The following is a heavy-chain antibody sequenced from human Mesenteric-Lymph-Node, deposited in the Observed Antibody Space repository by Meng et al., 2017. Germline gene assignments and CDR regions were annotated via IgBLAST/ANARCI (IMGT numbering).Heavy chain of an antibody. CDR3: ARDPAAFDF. CDR1: GDSVSTNSAA. Sequence: QVQLQQAGPGLVKPSQTLSLTCAISGDSVSTNSAAWNWIRQSPSGGLEWLGRTYYKSKWYNDYAESVKSRIAINPDTSKNQFSLQLNSVTPEDTAVYYCARDPAAFDFWGQGILVTVSS. D-gene: IGHD6-25*01. CDR2: TYYKSKWYN. J-gene: IGHJ4*02. V-gene: IGHV6-1*01.